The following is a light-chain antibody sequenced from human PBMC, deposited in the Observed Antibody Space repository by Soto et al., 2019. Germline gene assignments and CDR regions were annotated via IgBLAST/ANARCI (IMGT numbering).Light chain of an antibody. V-gene: IGLV2-23*01. CDR3: CSYAGSPYV. Sequence: QSALTQPASVSGSPGQSITISCTGTSSDVGSYNLVSWYQQHPGKAPKLMIYEGSKRPSGVSNCFSGSKSGNTASLTISGLQAEDEADYYCCSYAGSPYVFGTGTKLTVL. CDR1: SSDVGSYNL. J-gene: IGLJ1*01. CDR2: EGS.